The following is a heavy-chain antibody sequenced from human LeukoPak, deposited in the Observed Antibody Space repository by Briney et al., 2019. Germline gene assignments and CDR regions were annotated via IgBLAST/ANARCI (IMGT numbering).Heavy chain of an antibody. CDR2: IIPIFGTA. D-gene: IGHD5-18*01. Sequence: SVKVSCKASGGSFSSYAISWVRQAPGQGLEWMGGIIPIFGTANYAQKFQGRVTITTDESTSTAYMELSSLRSEDTAVYYCARDSGSTAMGPFDYWGQGTLVTVSS. CDR1: GGSFSSYA. V-gene: IGHV1-69*05. CDR3: ARDSGSTAMGPFDY. J-gene: IGHJ4*02.